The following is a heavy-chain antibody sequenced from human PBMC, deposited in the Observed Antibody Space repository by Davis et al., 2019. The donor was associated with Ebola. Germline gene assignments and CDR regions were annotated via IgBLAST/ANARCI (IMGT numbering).Heavy chain of an antibody. Sequence: MPSETLSLTCAVYGGSFNGYFWSWIRQPPGKGLEWIGEINHSGSTNYNPSLKSRVTISVDTSKNQFSLKLSSVTAADTAVYYCARGDSSSSWYYYYYMDVWGKGTTVTVSS. J-gene: IGHJ6*03. D-gene: IGHD6-6*01. CDR3: ARGDSSSSWYYYYYMDV. CDR2: INHSGST. CDR1: GGSFNGYF. V-gene: IGHV4-34*01.